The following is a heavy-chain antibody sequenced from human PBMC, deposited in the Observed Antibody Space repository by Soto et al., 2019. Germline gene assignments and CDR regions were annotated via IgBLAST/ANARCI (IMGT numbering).Heavy chain of an antibody. J-gene: IGHJ6*02. V-gene: IGHV4-4*02. CDR1: GGSVSSSSW. CDR3: ARDRRYCSDTGCYNTMDV. D-gene: IGHD2-2*01. CDR2: IYHNENT. Sequence: PSETLSLTCAVSGGSVSSSSWWSWVRQPPGKGLEWIGEIYHNENTNYNPSLKSRATISVDKSKDQFSLKLSSVTAADTAVYYCARDRRYCSDTGCYNTMDVSGQRTTVTVSS.